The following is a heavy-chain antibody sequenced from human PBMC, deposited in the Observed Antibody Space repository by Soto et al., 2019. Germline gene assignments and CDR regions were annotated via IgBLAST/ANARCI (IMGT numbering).Heavy chain of an antibody. D-gene: IGHD2-21*01. V-gene: IGHV4-59*01. CDR1: GGSISSYY. CDR3: AKLGGESHSHFDY. J-gene: IGHJ4*02. Sequence: QVQLQESGPGLLKPSETLSLTCSVSGGSISSYYWGWIRQHPGKGLEWIGYVHYSGRTSSNPPLKSRVTISVETSGTQYCLKLFSVTAADTAVYFCAKLGGESHSHFDYWGQGTLVTVSS. CDR2: VHYSGRT.